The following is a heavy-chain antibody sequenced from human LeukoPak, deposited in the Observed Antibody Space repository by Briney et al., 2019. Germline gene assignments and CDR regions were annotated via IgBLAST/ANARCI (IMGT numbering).Heavy chain of an antibody. V-gene: IGHV3-23*01. CDR1: GFTCSSYV. Sequence: TGGSLRVSCVASGFTCSSYVMSWVRQAPGKGLEWVSAISGGADTTYYADSVQGRFTISRDNFRNKLYLQMNSLRAEDTAVYYCAKEGGSWAKHDYWGQGTLVTVSS. CDR2: ISGGADTT. D-gene: IGHD1-26*01. CDR3: AKEGGSWAKHDY. J-gene: IGHJ4*02.